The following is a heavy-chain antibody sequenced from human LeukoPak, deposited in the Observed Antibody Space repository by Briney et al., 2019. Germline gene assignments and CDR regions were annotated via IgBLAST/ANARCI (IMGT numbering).Heavy chain of an antibody. D-gene: IGHD3-22*01. CDR2: INPNSGGT. J-gene: IGHJ4*02. Sequence: GASVKVSCKASGYTFTDYYMDWVRQAPGQGLEWMGRINPNSGGTNYAQKFQGRVTMTGDTSTSTAYMELSRLRSDDTAVYYCARAYDSSGYTDYWGQGTLVTVSS. V-gene: IGHV1-2*02. CDR3: ARAYDSSGYTDY. CDR1: GYTFTDYY.